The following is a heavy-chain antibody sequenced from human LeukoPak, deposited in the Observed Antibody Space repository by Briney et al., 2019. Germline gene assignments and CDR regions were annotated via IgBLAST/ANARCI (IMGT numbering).Heavy chain of an antibody. CDR3: ARHDDYPGFGRGLDP. D-gene: IGHD3-10*01. CDR2: MFYSGAT. J-gene: IGHJ5*02. CDR1: GDSMSGYY. Sequence: SATLSLTCSVSGDSMSGYYWSWIRQSPGKGLEWIGYMFYSGATSYNPSLKSRVTISADTSKNHFSLKLYSVTAADTAVYYCARHDDYPGFGRGLDPWGQGSLVTVTS. V-gene: IGHV4-59*08.